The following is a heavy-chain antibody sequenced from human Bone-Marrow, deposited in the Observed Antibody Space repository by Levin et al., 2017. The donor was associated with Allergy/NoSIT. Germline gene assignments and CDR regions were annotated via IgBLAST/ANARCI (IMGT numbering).Heavy chain of an antibody. CDR2: IYWDDEK. CDR1: GFSLSTSGVG. J-gene: IGHJ3*02. D-gene: IGHD4-17*01. Sequence: SGPTLVKPTQTLTLTCTFSGFSLSTSGVGVGWIRQPPGKALQWLALIYWDDEKRYRPSLKSRLTITKDTSKNQVVLTMTNMDPVDTATYYCAHRRDYGDYGDAFDIWGQGTMVTVSS. V-gene: IGHV2-5*02. CDR3: AHRRDYGDYGDAFDI.